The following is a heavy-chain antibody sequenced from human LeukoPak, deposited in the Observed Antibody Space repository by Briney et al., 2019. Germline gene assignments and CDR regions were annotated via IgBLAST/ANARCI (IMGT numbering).Heavy chain of an antibody. Sequence: GGSLRLSCAASGFTFSSYAMSWVRQTPGKGLEWVSAISGSGGSTYYADSVKGRFTISRDNSKNTLYLQMNSLRAEDTAVYYCAKAGDYGDFNWFDPWGQGTLVTVSS. CDR2: ISGSGGST. J-gene: IGHJ5*02. D-gene: IGHD4-17*01. CDR3: AKAGDYGDFNWFDP. V-gene: IGHV3-23*01. CDR1: GFTFSSYA.